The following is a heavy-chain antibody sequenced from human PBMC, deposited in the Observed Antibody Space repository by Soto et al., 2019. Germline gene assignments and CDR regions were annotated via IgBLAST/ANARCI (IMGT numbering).Heavy chain of an antibody. V-gene: IGHV4-59*01. CDR3: ARGTRSNSGYEPDWYF. CDR1: GGSISSGY. J-gene: IGHJ2*01. Sequence: SETLSLTCTVSGGSISSGYWSWLRQSPGEGLEWIGHISNTGTTNYSPSLKSRVFMSVDTSKTQISLKVSSLNAADTAVYYCARGTRSNSGYEPDWYF. CDR2: ISNTGTT. D-gene: IGHD5-12*01.